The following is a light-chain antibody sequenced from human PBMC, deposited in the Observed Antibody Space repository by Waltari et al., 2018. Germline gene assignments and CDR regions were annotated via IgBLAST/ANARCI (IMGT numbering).Light chain of an antibody. CDR1: SRYVGSYNL. Sequence: QSALTPPASVSGSPGQSITISCTGTSRYVGSYNLVYWYQQYPGKAPKLMIYEGSKRPSGVSNRFSGSKSGNTASLTISGLQAEDEADYYCCSYAGSSTFYVFGTGTKVTVL. V-gene: IGLV2-23*01. CDR2: EGS. J-gene: IGLJ1*01. CDR3: CSYAGSSTFYV.